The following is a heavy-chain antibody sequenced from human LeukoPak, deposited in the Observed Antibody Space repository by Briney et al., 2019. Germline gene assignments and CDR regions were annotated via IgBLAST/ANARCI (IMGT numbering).Heavy chain of an antibody. Sequence: GGSLRLSCAASGFTFSSYEMNWVRQAPGKGLEWVSYISSSGSTIYYADSVKGRFTISRDNAKNSLYLQMNSLRAEDTAVYYCASNYYGSGSYSQAPFDYWGQGTLVTVSS. V-gene: IGHV3-48*03. CDR3: ASNYYGSGSYSQAPFDY. CDR1: GFTFSSYE. CDR2: ISSSGSTI. D-gene: IGHD3-10*01. J-gene: IGHJ4*02.